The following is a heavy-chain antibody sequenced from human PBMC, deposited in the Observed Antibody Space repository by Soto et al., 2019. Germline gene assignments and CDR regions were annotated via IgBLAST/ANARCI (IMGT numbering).Heavy chain of an antibody. CDR3: AREKWLPSLGFEF. J-gene: IGHJ4*01. CDR2: ISYDGSNK. V-gene: IGHV3-30-3*01. Sequence: QEQLVESGGGVVQPGGSLRLSCAASGFTLSNYAIHWVRQAPGKGLEWVAAISYDGSNKYYAVSVKGRFTISRDSSKNTVYLEMNSLSPEDTAAFYCAREKWLPSLGFEFWGHGTLVIVSS. CDR1: GFTLSNYA. D-gene: IGHD5-12*01.